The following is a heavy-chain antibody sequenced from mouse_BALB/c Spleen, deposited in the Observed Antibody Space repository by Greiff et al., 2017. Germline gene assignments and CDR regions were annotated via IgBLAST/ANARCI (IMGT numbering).Heavy chain of an antibody. CDR2: IWAGGST. J-gene: IGHJ4*01. D-gene: IGHD2-1*01. V-gene: IGHV2-9*02. CDR3: AREKIYYGNYEGAMDY. Sequence: QVQLKESGPGLVAPSQSLSITCTVSGFSLTSYGVHWVRQPPGKGLEWLGVIWAGGSTNYNSALMSRLSISKDNSKSQVFLKMNSLQTDDTAMYYCAREKIYYGNYEGAMDYWGQGTSVTVSS. CDR1: GFSLTSYG.